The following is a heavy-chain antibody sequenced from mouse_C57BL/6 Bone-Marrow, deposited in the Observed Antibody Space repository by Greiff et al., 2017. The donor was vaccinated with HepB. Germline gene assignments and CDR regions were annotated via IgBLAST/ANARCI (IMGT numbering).Heavy chain of an antibody. CDR1: GYTFTSYW. J-gene: IGHJ4*01. V-gene: IGHV1-69*01. CDR3: ARRYYKAMDY. CDR2: IDPSDSYT. Sequence: QVQLQQPGAELVMPGASVKLSCKASGYTFTSYWMHWVKQRPGQGLEWIGEIDPSDSYTNYNQKFKGKSTLTVDKSSSTAYMQLSSLTSEDSAVYYCARRYYKAMDYWGQGTSVTVSS. D-gene: IGHD2-12*01.